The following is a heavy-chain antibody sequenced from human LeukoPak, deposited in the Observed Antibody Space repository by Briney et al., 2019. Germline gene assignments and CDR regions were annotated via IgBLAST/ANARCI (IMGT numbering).Heavy chain of an antibody. CDR3: ARGPGSSFSDFDY. Sequence: SQTLSLTCTVSGGSISSGSYYWSWIRQPPGKGLEWIGEINHSGSTNYNPSLKSRVTISVDTSKNQFSLKLSSVTAADTAVYYCARGPGSSFSDFDYWGQGTLVTVSS. CDR1: GGSISSGSYY. D-gene: IGHD6-13*01. CDR2: INHSGST. V-gene: IGHV4-39*07. J-gene: IGHJ4*02.